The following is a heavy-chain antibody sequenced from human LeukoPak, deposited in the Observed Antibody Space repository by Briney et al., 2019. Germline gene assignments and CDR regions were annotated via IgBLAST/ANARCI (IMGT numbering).Heavy chain of an antibody. CDR2: IYYSGST. J-gene: IGHJ4*02. V-gene: IGHV4-39*07. Sequence: PSETLSLTCTVSGGSISSSSYYWGWIRQPPGKGLEWIGSIYYSGSTYYNPSLKSRVTISVDTPNNQFSLKLDSVTAADTAVYFCARQPSGDSGGYFDYWGQGALVTVSS. D-gene: IGHD4-17*01. CDR1: GGSISSSSYY. CDR3: ARQPSGDSGGYFDY.